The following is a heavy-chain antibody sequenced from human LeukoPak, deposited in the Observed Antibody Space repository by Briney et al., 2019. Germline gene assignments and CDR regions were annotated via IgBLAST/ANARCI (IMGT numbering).Heavy chain of an antibody. CDR1: GYTFTSYG. D-gene: IGHD3-3*01. Sequence: ASVKVSCKASGYTFTSYGINWVRQAPGQGLEWMGWISAYNGNTNYAQKLQGRVTMTTDTSTSTAYMELRSLRSDDTAVYYCARDLAPFYDFWSGPYDYWGQGTLVTVSS. J-gene: IGHJ4*02. V-gene: IGHV1-18*01. CDR2: ISAYNGNT. CDR3: ARDLAPFYDFWSGPYDY.